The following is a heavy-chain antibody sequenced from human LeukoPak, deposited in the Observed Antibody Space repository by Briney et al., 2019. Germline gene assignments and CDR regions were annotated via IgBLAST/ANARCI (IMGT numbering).Heavy chain of an antibody. V-gene: IGHV3-64*04. CDR2: ISSNGGST. Sequence: PGGSLRLSCSASGFTFSSYAMHWVRQAPGKGLEYVSAISSNGGSTYYADSVKGRFTISRDNSKNTLYLQMNSLRAEDTAVYYCAKDNARYSGSPPWFDPWGQGTLVTVSS. J-gene: IGHJ5*02. CDR1: GFTFSSYA. CDR3: AKDNARYSGSPPWFDP. D-gene: IGHD1-26*01.